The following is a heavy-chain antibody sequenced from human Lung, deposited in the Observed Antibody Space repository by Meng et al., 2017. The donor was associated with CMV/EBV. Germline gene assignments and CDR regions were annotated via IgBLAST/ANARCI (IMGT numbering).Heavy chain of an antibody. CDR3: ARDPYATGWAG. J-gene: IGHJ4*02. V-gene: IGHV4-4*02. D-gene: IGHD6-19*01. CDR1: GGSISIRTW. Sequence: QGSGPGLGKPSGPLSLTCAVSGGSISIRTWWSWVRQPPGKGLEWIGEIYHSGGTNYNPSLRGRVTISLDKSKNQFSLTLRSVTAADTAVYYCARDPYATGWAGWGQGTLVTVSS. CDR2: IYHSGGT.